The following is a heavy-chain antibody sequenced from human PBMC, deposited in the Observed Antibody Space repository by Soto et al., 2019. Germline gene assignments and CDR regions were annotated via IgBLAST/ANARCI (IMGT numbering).Heavy chain of an antibody. CDR3: ARAPLRFLEGFDP. Sequence: VGSLRLSCAASGFTFSSYWMHWVRQAPGKGLVWVSRINSDGSSTSYADSVKGRFTISRDNAKNTLYLQMNSLRAEDTAVYYCARAPLRFLEGFDPWGQGTLVTVSS. CDR1: GFTFSSYW. J-gene: IGHJ5*02. D-gene: IGHD3-3*01. V-gene: IGHV3-74*01. CDR2: INSDGSST.